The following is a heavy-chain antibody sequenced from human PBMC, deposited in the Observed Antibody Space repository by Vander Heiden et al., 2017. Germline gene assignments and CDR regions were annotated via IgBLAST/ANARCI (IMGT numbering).Heavy chain of an antibody. D-gene: IGHD2-15*01. CDR1: GGSLRPSYW. V-gene: IGHV4-4*02. CDR3: ARALRLGDGGSGLF. CDR2: IYYSGTT. Sequence: QVYLQESGPGMVTPSETLSLTCAVSGGSLRPSYWWTWVRQAPGKGLEWIGQIYYSGTTNYNPSLKSRVTISVETSKNQFSLKLRSVTAANTAVYYGARALRLGDGGSGLFWGQGARGTVSS. J-gene: IGHJ4*02.